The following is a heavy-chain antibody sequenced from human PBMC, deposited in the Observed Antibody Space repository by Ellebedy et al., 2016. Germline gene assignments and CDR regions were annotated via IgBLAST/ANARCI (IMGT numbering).Heavy chain of an antibody. V-gene: IGHV3-30-3*01. Sequence: GESLKISXAASGFTFSSYAKHWVRQAPGKGLEWVAVISYDGSNKYYADSVKGRFTISRDNSKNTLYLQMNSLRAEDTAVYYCARDPLPTVTTGYFDYWGQGTLVTVSS. CDR3: ARDPLPTVTTGYFDY. J-gene: IGHJ4*02. D-gene: IGHD4-17*01. CDR2: ISYDGSNK. CDR1: GFTFSSYA.